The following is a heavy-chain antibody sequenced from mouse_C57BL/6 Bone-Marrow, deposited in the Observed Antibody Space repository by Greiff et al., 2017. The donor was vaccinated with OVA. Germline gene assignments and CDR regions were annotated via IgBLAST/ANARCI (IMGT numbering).Heavy chain of an antibody. CDR1: GYTFTSYW. J-gene: IGHJ4*01. CDR2: IYPSDSET. V-gene: IGHV1-61*01. Sequence: QVQLQQPGAELVRPGSSVKLSCKASGYTFTSYWLDWVKQRPGQGLEWIGNIYPSDSETHYNQKFKDKATLTVDKSSSTAYMQLSSLTSEDSAVYYCARYWARAMDYWGQGTSVTVSS. CDR3: ARYWARAMDY. D-gene: IGHD4-1*01.